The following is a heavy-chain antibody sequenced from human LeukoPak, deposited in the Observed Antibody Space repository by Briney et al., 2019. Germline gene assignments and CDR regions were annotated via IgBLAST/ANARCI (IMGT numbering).Heavy chain of an antibody. CDR3: ARLTSWRRLQSGWFDP. V-gene: IGHV5-51*01. Sequence: GESLKISCKGSGHSFTSYWIGWVRQMPGKGLEWMGIIYPGDSDTRYSPSFQGQVTISADKSISTAYLQWSSLKASDTAMYYCARLTSWRRLQSGWFDPWGQGTLVTVSS. D-gene: IGHD2-2*01. CDR1: GHSFTSYW. CDR2: IYPGDSDT. J-gene: IGHJ5*02.